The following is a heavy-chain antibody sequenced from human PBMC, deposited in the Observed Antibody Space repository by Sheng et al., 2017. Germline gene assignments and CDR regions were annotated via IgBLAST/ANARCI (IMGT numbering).Heavy chain of an antibody. CDR1: GGSFSGYY. J-gene: IGHJ4*02. D-gene: IGHD5-18*01. CDR2: INHSGST. Sequence: QVQLQQWGAGLLKPSETLSLTCAVYGGSFSGYYWSWIRQPPGKGLEWIGEINHSGSTNYNPSLKSRVTISVDTSKNQFSLKLSSVTAADTAVYYCAIPGRGYSYGYRVLHYWGQGTLVTVSS. V-gene: IGHV4-34*01. CDR3: AIPGRGYSYGYRVLHY.